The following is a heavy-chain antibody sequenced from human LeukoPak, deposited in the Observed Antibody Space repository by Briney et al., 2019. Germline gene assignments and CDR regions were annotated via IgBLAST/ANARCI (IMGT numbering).Heavy chain of an antibody. CDR1: GFTFSSYG. Sequence: GGSLSLSCAASGFTFSSYGMGWVRQAPGKGLEWVSDISGSGIRRDYADSVKGRFTISRDNSKNTLDLQMNRLRAEDTGVYYCAKRSGGPSPFDYWGQGTLVTVSS. D-gene: IGHD3-3*01. V-gene: IGHV3-23*01. CDR3: AKRSGGPSPFDY. J-gene: IGHJ4*02. CDR2: ISGSGIRR.